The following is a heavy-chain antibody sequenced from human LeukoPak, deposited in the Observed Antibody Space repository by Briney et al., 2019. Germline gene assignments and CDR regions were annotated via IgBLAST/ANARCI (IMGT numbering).Heavy chain of an antibody. D-gene: IGHD5-18*01. J-gene: IGHJ4*02. Sequence: PSETLSLTCGVSGGSISSNNWWSWVRPPPGQGLEWIGEIYHSGSANYNPSLKSRVTISVDKSKNQLSLKLISVTAADTAVYYCARDVGTALVTGDYWGQGTLVTVSS. V-gene: IGHV4-4*02. CDR1: GGSISSNNW. CDR3: ARDVGTALVTGDY. CDR2: IYHSGSA.